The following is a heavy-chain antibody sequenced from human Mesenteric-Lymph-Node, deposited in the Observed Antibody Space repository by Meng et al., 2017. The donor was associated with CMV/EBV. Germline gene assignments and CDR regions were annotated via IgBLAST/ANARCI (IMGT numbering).Heavy chain of an antibody. V-gene: IGHV4-34*01. D-gene: IGHD3-10*01. Sequence: CAGYGGSFSGYYWSWIRQPPGKGLEWIGEINHSGSTNYNPSLKSRVTISVDTSKNQFSLKLSSVTAADTAVYYCARGAKWVRGGDFDYWGQGTLVTVSS. CDR2: INHSGST. J-gene: IGHJ4*02. CDR1: GGSFSGYY. CDR3: ARGAKWVRGGDFDY.